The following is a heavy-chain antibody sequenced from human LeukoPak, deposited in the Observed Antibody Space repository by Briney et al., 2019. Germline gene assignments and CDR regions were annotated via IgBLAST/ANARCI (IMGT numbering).Heavy chain of an antibody. CDR2: ISYDGSNK. D-gene: IGHD4-17*01. Sequence: GGSLRLSCAASGFTFSSYAMHWVRQAPGKGLEWVAVISYDGSNKYYADSVKGRFTISRDNSKNTLYLQMNSLRAEDTAVYYCARGGTVNLDYWGQGTLVTVSS. CDR1: GFTFSSYA. CDR3: ARGGTVNLDY. J-gene: IGHJ4*02. V-gene: IGHV3-30*04.